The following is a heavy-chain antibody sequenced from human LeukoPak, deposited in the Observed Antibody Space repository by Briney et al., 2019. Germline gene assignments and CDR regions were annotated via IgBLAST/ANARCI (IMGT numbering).Heavy chain of an antibody. J-gene: IGHJ2*01. Sequence: GGSLRLSCAASGFTFSNFAMSWVRQAPGKGLEWVSAISGSGGSTYYADSVKGRFTVSRDNSKNTLYLQMNSLRAEDTAVYYCAKNYYYDTSKYFDLWGRGTLVTVSS. D-gene: IGHD3-22*01. CDR2: ISGSGGST. CDR1: GFTFSNFA. V-gene: IGHV3-23*01. CDR3: AKNYYYDTSKYFDL.